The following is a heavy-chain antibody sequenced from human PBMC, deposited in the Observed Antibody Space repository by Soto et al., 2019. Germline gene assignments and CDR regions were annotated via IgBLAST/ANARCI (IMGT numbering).Heavy chain of an antibody. Sequence: SETLSLTCTVSGDSISSSSYYWGWIRQPPGKGLEWIGSLYYSGSTYYKPSLKSRVTISVDSSKNQFSLKLSSVTAADTAVYYCARQETTFDENRPYYFDYWGQGTLVTVSS. CDR1: GDSISSSSYY. V-gene: IGHV4-39*01. CDR3: ARQETTFDENRPYYFDY. CDR2: LYYSGST. J-gene: IGHJ4*02. D-gene: IGHD4-17*01.